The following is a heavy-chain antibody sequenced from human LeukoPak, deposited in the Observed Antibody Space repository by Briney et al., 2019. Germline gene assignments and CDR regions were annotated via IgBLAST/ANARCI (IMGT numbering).Heavy chain of an antibody. D-gene: IGHD4-23*01. CDR2: IYSGGST. V-gene: IGHV3-53*01. CDR3: VRVGLTTVVPGLHAFDI. Sequence: GGSLRLSCAASGFTVSSNYMSWVRQAPGKGLGWVSVIYSGGSTYYADSVKGRFTISRDNAKNTLYLQMNSLRAEDTAVYYCVRVGLTTVVPGLHAFDIWGQGTMVTVSS. J-gene: IGHJ3*02. CDR1: GFTVSSNY.